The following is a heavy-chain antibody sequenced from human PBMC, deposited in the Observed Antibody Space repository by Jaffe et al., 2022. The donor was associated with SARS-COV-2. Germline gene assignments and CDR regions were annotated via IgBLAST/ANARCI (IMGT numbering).Heavy chain of an antibody. Sequence: QVQLVESGGGVVQPGRSLRLSCAASGFTFSSYGMHWVRQAPGKGLEWVAVISYDGSNKYYADSVKGRFTISRDKSKNTLYLQMNSLRAEDTAVYYCAKAGTRVGATHEGYFDYWGQGTLVTVSS. CDR3: AKAGTRVGATHEGYFDY. J-gene: IGHJ4*02. CDR1: GFTFSSYG. D-gene: IGHD1-26*01. CDR2: ISYDGSNK. V-gene: IGHV3-30*18.